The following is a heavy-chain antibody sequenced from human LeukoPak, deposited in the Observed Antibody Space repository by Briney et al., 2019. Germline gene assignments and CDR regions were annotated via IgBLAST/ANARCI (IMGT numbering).Heavy chain of an antibody. D-gene: IGHD3-22*01. J-gene: IGHJ4*02. V-gene: IGHV4-59*01. CDR2: IYYSGST. CDR3: ARVLYDSNLVLFDY. Sequence: PSETLSLTCTVSGGSISSYYWSWIRQPPGKGLGWIGYIYYSGSTNYNPSLKSRVTISVDTSKNQFSLKLSSVTAADTAVYYCARVLYDSNLVLFDYWGQGTLVTVSS. CDR1: GGSISSYY.